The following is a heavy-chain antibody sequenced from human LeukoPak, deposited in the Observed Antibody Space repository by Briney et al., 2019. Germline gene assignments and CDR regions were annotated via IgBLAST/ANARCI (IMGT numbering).Heavy chain of an antibody. J-gene: IGHJ4*02. D-gene: IGHD5-18*01. V-gene: IGHV1-2*02. CDR2: INPNSCGT. Sequence: ASVKVSCKASGYTFTGYYMHWVRQAPGQGLEWMGWINPNSCGTNYAQKFQGRVTMTRDTSISTAYMELSRLRSDDTAVYYCARDRPRGYSYGYDYWGQGTLVTVSS. CDR1: GYTFTGYY. CDR3: ARDRPRGYSYGYDY.